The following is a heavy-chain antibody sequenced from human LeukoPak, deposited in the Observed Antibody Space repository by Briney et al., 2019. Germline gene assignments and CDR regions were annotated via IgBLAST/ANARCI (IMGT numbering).Heavy chain of an antibody. D-gene: IGHD6-13*01. J-gene: IGHJ4*02. CDR1: GYTVSSYW. CDR3: ARAPRNSSTMLDF. Sequence: ASVKASCKASGYTVSSYWIQWVRQAPGQGLEWMGLINPSDGSTAYAHTFQGRVTMTRDTSTSTVYMDLSSLRSEDTAVYYCARAPRNSSTMLDFWGQGTLVTVSS. CDR2: INPSDGST. V-gene: IGHV1-46*01.